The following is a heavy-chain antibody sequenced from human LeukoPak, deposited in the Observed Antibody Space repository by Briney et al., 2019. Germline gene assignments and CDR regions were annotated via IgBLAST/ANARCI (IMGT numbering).Heavy chain of an antibody. D-gene: IGHD3-22*01. J-gene: IGHJ4*02. CDR1: GFSFSRSGVG. CDR2: IYWDDGT. CDR3: ARSYDTSGQYRVYFDY. V-gene: IGHV2-5*02. Sequence: SGPTLVNPTQTLTLTCSFSGFSFSRSGVGVGWVRQPPGKALEWLAVIYWDDGTRYSPSLRSSLTITKDTSKSQVVLTMTHVDPVDTATYYCARSYDTSGQYRVYFDYWGQGTLVTVSS.